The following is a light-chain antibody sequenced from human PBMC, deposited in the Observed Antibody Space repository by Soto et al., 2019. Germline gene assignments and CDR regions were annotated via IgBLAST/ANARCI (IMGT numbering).Light chain of an antibody. CDR2: GAS. J-gene: IGKJ1*01. CDR3: QQYGGSPWS. CDR1: QSVSNNY. Sequence: EIVMTQSPATLSVSPGERATLSCRASQSVSNNYLAWYQQKPGQAPRLLIYGASNRATGIPDRFSGSGSGTDFTLTISRLEPEDFAVYYCQQYGGSPWSFGQGTKVDIK. V-gene: IGKV3-20*01.